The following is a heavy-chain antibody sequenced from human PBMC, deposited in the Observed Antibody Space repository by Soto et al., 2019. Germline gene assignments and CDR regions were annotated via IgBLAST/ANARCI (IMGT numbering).Heavy chain of an antibody. CDR2: INAGNGNT. D-gene: IGHD3-3*01. Sequence: ASLKVSCKSSGYTFNSYAMHWVRQAPGQRLEWMGWINAGNGNTKYSQKFQGRVTITRDTSASTAYMELSSLRSEDTAVYYCARRPYDFWSGPFDYWGQGTLVTVS. V-gene: IGHV1-3*01. CDR1: GYTFNSYA. J-gene: IGHJ4*02. CDR3: ARRPYDFWSGPFDY.